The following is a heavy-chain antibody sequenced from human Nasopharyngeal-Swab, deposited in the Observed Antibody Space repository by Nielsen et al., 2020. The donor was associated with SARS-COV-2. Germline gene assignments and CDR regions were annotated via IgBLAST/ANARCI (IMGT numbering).Heavy chain of an antibody. J-gene: IGHJ6*03. Sequence: SETLSLTCALSGGSFSGYYWSWIRQPPGMGLEWIGEVNHRGGANYLPSLRGRVTLSLDTSKSQFSLKLDSVTAADTAVYFCAREVMGYCSRTNCPDDYYYMDVWGEGTAVTVSS. CDR3: AREVMGYCSRTNCPDDYYYMDV. CDR2: VNHRGGA. D-gene: IGHD2-2*01. V-gene: IGHV4-34*01. CDR1: GGSFSGYY.